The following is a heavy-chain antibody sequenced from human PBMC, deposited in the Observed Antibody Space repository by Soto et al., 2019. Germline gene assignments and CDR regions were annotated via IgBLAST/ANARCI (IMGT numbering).Heavy chain of an antibody. CDR2: IYHSGSA. J-gene: IGHJ4*02. CDR1: GGSISSGGYF. D-gene: IGHD3-16*01. V-gene: IGHV4-31*03. CDR3: ARDRVMLTFGGASEEWGIHS. Sequence: SETLSLTCTVSGGSISSGGYFWSWIRQHPAKGLEWIGYIYHSGSAYYNPSLESRVTISVDTSKNQFSLKLNSVTAAETAVYYFARDRVMLTFGGASEEWGIHSWGPGTLVTVSS.